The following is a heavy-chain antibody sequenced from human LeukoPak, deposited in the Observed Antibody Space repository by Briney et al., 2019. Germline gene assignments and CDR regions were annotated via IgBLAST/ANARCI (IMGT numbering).Heavy chain of an antibody. CDR2: MNPNSGNT. J-gene: IGHJ4*02. V-gene: IGHV1-8*01. D-gene: IGHD2-2*01. Sequence: ASVKVSCKASGYTFTSYDINWVRQATGQGLEWMGWMNPNSGNTGYAQKFQGRVTITRNTSISTAYMELSSLRSEDTAVYYCARGERYCSSTSCSDFDYWGRGTLVTVSS. CDR3: ARGERYCSSTSCSDFDY. CDR1: GYTFTSYD.